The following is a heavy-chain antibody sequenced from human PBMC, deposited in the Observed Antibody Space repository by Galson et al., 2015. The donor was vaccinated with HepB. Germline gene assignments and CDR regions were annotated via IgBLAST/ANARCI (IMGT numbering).Heavy chain of an antibody. J-gene: IGHJ4*02. D-gene: IGHD3-22*01. CDR1: GGSISSGGYY. Sequence: TLSLTCTVSGGSISSGGYYWSWIRQHPGKGLEWIGYIYYSGSTYYNPSLKSRVTISVDTSKNQFSLKLSSVTAADTALYYCSREWCGDCLQNYYDSSGYSGVWFDYWGQGTLVTVSS. CDR2: IYYSGST. CDR3: SREWCGDCLQNYYDSSGYSGVWFDY. V-gene: IGHV4-31*03.